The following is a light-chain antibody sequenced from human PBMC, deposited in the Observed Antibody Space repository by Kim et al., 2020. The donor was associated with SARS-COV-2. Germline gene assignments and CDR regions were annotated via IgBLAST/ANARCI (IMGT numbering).Light chain of an antibody. CDR1: RSTIGNNP. CDR2: NDN. CDR3: GSWDDSLSGRV. Sequence: GQTATTPGFGSRSTIGNNPVTWFQQVPGTAPQLLMSNDNRRPSGVPDRFSASKSGTSASLAISGLQSEDEAVYYCGSWDDSLSGRVFGGGTQLTVL. V-gene: IGLV1-44*01. J-gene: IGLJ3*02.